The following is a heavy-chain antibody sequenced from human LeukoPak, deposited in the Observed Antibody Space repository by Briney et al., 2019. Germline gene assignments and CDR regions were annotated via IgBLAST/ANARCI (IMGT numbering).Heavy chain of an antibody. Sequence: GGSPRLSCAASGFIFSSKYMSWVRQAPGKGLEWVSVIYSGGSTYYAASVEGRFTISRDNSKNTVYLQMNSLRVEDTAVYYCARAGPIDYWGQGTLVTVSS. CDR2: IYSGGST. J-gene: IGHJ4*02. V-gene: IGHV3-53*01. CDR3: ARAGPIDY. CDR1: GFIFSSKY.